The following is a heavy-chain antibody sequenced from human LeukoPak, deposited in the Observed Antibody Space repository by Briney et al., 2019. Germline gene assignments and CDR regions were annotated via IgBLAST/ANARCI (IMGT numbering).Heavy chain of an antibody. Sequence: SETLSLTCTVSGYSISSGYFWGWIRQPPWKGLECIGTIYHSGSTYYNPSLKSRVTISVDTSKNQFSLKLNSVTAADTAVYYCARIYSSSWFLNWFDPWGQGTLVTVSS. D-gene: IGHD6-13*01. CDR1: GYSISSGYF. V-gene: IGHV4-38-2*02. CDR3: ARIYSSSWFLNWFDP. CDR2: IYHSGST. J-gene: IGHJ5*02.